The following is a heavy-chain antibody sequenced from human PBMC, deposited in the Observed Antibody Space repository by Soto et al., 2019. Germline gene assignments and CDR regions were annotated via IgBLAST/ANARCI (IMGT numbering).Heavy chain of an antibody. CDR3: ARGGGPGEQWLVPHET. CDR2: MNPNSGNT. D-gene: IGHD6-19*01. V-gene: IGHV1-8*01. Sequence: QVQLVQSGAEVKKPGASVKVSCKSSGYTFTSYDINWVRQATGQGLEWMGWMNPNSGNTGYAQKFQVRGTMTRNTSISTAYMELSSLRSEDTAVYYCARGGGPGEQWLVPHETWGQGTLVTVSS. J-gene: IGHJ5*02. CDR1: GYTFTSYD.